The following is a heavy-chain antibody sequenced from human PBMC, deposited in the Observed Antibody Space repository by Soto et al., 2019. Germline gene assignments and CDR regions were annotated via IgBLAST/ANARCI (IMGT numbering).Heavy chain of an antibody. Sequence: EVQLVESGGGLVQPGESMRLSCAASGFTFDYYWMHWVGQAPGKGLMWVSRIHSDGASTTYADSVKGRFTISRDNTKNTLSLQMNSLRAEGTDVYYCSRGDRGAFDLWGQGTVVTVSS. J-gene: IGHJ3*01. D-gene: IGHD3-10*01. V-gene: IGHV3-74*01. CDR2: IHSDGAST. CDR3: SRGDRGAFDL. CDR1: GFTFDYYW.